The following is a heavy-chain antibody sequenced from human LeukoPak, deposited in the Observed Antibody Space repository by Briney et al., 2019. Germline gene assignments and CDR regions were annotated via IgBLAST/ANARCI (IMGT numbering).Heavy chain of an antibody. CDR1: GASIYTVGSF. CDR3: ARQQNRGYGLPFDY. J-gene: IGHJ4*02. D-gene: IGHD5-12*01. V-gene: IGHV4-39*01. Sequence: SETLSLTCAVSGASIYTVGSFWGWIRQPPGQGLVWIGSIYYSGNTYYNPSLKSRVTISVDTSKNQFSLKLSSVTAADTAVYYCARQQNRGYGLPFDYWGQGTLVTVSS. CDR2: IYYSGNT.